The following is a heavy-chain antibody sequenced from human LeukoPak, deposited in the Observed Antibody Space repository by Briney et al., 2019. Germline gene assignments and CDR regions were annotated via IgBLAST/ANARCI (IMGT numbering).Heavy chain of an antibody. Sequence: SETLSLTCTVSGDSISSDSYYYWNWIRQHPGKGPEWIGYIYYSGSTQYKPSLKSRVTISVDTSKNQFSLKLTSVSAADTAVYYCARGRSGYPMGVWGQGTTVSVSS. CDR3: ARGRSGYPMGV. D-gene: IGHD6-25*01. J-gene: IGHJ6*02. CDR2: IYYSGST. V-gene: IGHV4-31*03. CDR1: GDSISSDSYY.